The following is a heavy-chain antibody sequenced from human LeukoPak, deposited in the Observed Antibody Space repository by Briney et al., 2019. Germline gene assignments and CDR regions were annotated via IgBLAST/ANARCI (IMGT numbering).Heavy chain of an antibody. CDR1: GFTFSSYW. J-gene: IGHJ4*02. CDR3: AKQLGYCSDGSCYFPY. V-gene: IGHV3-23*01. Sequence: GGSLRLSCAASGFTFSSYWMSWVRQAPGKGLEWVSAISNNGGYTYYADSVQGRFTISRDNSRSTLCLQMNSLRAEDTAVYYCAKQLGYCSDGSCYFPYWGQGTLVTVSS. CDR2: ISNNGGYT. D-gene: IGHD2-15*01.